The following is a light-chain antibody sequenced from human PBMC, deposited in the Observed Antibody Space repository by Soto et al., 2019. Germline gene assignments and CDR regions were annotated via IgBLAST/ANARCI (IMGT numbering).Light chain of an antibody. V-gene: IGKV3-15*01. CDR1: RSVSSN. J-gene: IGKJ1*01. CDR2: GAS. Sequence: EIVLTQSPATLSVSPGERATLSCRASRSVSSNLAWYRQKPGQAPRLLMYGASTRATGIPARFSGSGSGTEFTLTISSLQSEDFAVYYCQQYNNWWTFGQGTKVDIK. CDR3: QQYNNWWT.